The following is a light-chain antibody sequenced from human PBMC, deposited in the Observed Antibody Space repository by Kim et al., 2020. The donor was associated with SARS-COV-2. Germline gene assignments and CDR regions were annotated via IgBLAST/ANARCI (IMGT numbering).Light chain of an antibody. V-gene: IGLV1-44*01. Sequence: QRVTISCSGSSSDVGRHFVTWYQQLPGTAPKVFIYNDTQRPSGVPDRFSGSRSGTSASLAISGLQSEDEADYYCATWDVSLNGWVFGGGTQLTVL. CDR2: NDT. CDR3: ATWDVSLNGWV. J-gene: IGLJ3*02. CDR1: SSDVGRHF.